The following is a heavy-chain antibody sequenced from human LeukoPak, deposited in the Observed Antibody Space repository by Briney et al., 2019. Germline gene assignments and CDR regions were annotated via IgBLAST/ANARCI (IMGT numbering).Heavy chain of an antibody. D-gene: IGHD2-2*01. CDR3: AKGYCSSSSCYSYAFDI. V-gene: IGHV3-23*01. CDR1: GFTFTTYA. J-gene: IGHJ3*02. Sequence: GGSLRLSCSASGFTFTTYAMSWVRQAPGKGLEWVSAISGSGSSTYYADSVKGRFTISRDNSKNTLFLQMNSLRAEDTAVYYCAKGYCSSSSCYSYAFDIWGQGTVVTVSS. CDR2: ISGSGSST.